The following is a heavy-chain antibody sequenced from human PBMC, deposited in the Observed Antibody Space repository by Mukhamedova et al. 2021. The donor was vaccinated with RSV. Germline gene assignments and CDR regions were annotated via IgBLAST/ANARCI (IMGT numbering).Heavy chain of an antibody. CDR2: M. Sequence: MGYADSVKGRFTISRDNNRNSLYLQMNGLRAEDTAFYYCARARPPGSYSSGGMDVWGQGTTVTVSS. V-gene: IGHV3-9*01. J-gene: IGHJ6*02. D-gene: IGHD3-10*01. CDR3: ARARPPGSYSSGGMDV.